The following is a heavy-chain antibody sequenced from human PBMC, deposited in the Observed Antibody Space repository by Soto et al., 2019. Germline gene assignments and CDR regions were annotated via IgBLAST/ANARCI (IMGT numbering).Heavy chain of an antibody. CDR1: GGSISSGDYY. CDR2: IYYSGST. J-gene: IGHJ6*02. D-gene: IGHD2-2*01. CDR3: ARVAVLVPAAIPYYYDGMDV. V-gene: IGHV4-30-4*01. Sequence: QVQLQESGPGLVKPSQTLSLTCTVSGGSISSGDYYWSWIRQPPGKGLEWIGYIYYSGSTYYNPSLKSRVTISVDTSKTQFSLKLSSVTAADTAVYYCARVAVLVPAAIPYYYDGMDVWGQGTTVTVSS.